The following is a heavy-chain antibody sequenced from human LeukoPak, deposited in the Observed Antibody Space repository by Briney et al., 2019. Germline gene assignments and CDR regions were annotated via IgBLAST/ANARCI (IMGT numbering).Heavy chain of an antibody. CDR2: MYYRGTT. V-gene: IGHV4-59*02. CDR3: AREDAVSSDDAFDL. CDR1: GGSVIGYY. D-gene: IGHD6-19*01. Sequence: SETLSLTCTVSGGSVIGYYWSWIRQPPAKGLEWIGYMYYRGTTTYNPSLKSRVTISIDPSKNQVSLKLSSVTAADTAMYYCAREDAVSSDDAFDLWGQGTMVTVS. J-gene: IGHJ3*01.